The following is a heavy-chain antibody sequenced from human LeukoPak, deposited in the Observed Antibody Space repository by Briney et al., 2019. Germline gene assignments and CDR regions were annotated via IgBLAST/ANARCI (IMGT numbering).Heavy chain of an antibody. J-gene: IGHJ4*02. CDR3: ASSNQLLYGVFDY. CDR2: IIPIFGTA. Sequence: SVKVSCKASGGTFSSYAISWVRQAPGQGLEWMGGIIPIFGTANYAQKFQGRVTITADESTSTAYMELSSLRSEDTAVYYCASSNQLLYGVFDYWGQGTLVTVSS. D-gene: IGHD2-2*02. V-gene: IGHV1-69*13. CDR1: GGTFSSYA.